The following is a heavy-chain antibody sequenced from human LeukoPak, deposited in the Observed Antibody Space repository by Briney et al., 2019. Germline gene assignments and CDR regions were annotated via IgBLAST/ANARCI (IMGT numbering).Heavy chain of an antibody. CDR2: VSTYNGNT. CDR1: GYTFTSHG. Sequence: ASVKVSCKASGYTFTSHGISWVRQAPGRGLEWMGWVSTYNGNTNYVPKYQGRVTMTTDTSTSTAYMELRSLRSDDTAVYYCARDVDTATDQINDYWGQGTLVTVSS. J-gene: IGHJ4*02. CDR3: ARDVDTATDQINDY. V-gene: IGHV1-18*04. D-gene: IGHD5-18*01.